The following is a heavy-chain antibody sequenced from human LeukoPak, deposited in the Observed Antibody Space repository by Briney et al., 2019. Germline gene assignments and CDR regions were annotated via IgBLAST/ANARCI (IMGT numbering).Heavy chain of an antibody. D-gene: IGHD5-12*01. CDR1: GYSFTTYW. CDR3: ARPQRPMYGGYAGSLDY. CDR2: IYPGDSDT. J-gene: IGHJ4*02. Sequence: GESLKISCKGSGYSFTTYWIAWVRQMPGKGLEWMGIIYPGDSDTRYSPSFQGQVTISADKSISTAYLQWSSLKASDTAMYYCARPQRPMYGGYAGSLDYWGQGTLVTVSS. V-gene: IGHV5-51*01.